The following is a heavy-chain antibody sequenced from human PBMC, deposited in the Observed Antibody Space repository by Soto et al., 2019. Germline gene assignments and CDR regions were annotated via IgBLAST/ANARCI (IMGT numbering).Heavy chain of an antibody. J-gene: IGHJ4*02. CDR1: GYTFNTYG. D-gene: IGHD3-16*01. Sequence: ASVKVSCKASGYTFNTYGITWVRQAPGLGLEWMGWISTYNGNTNYGQKFQGRVTMTTDTSTTTAYMELRSLRSDDTAVYFCARDFGNALSAPGEVFDSWGQGTLVTVYS. V-gene: IGHV1-18*01. CDR3: ARDFGNALSAPGEVFDS. CDR2: ISTYNGNT.